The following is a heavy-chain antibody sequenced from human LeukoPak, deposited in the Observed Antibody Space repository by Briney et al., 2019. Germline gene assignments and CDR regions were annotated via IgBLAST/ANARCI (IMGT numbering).Heavy chain of an antibody. Sequence: SETLSLTCTVSGYSISSGYYCVWIRQAPGKGLEWIGSLHHSGKTYYNPSLKSRVTISLDTPEIQFSLNLTSMTAADTAVYYCARGRLDGSYYFDYWGQGTLVAVSS. V-gene: IGHV4-38-2*02. CDR1: GYSISSGYY. CDR3: ARGRLDGSYYFDY. CDR2: LHHSGKT. D-gene: IGHD2-15*01. J-gene: IGHJ4*02.